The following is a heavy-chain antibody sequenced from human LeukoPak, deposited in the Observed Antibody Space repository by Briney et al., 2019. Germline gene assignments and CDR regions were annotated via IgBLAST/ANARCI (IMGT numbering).Heavy chain of an antibody. Sequence: PGGSLRLSCAASGFTFSSYWMSWVRQAPGKGLEWVANIKQDGSEENYVDSVKGRFTISRDNAKNSLYLQMNSLRAEDTAVYYCARAMPYYYDSSGYAFDYWGQGTLVTVSS. J-gene: IGHJ4*02. V-gene: IGHV3-7*01. CDR3: ARAMPYYYDSSGYAFDY. CDR2: IKQDGSEE. D-gene: IGHD3-22*01. CDR1: GFTFSSYW.